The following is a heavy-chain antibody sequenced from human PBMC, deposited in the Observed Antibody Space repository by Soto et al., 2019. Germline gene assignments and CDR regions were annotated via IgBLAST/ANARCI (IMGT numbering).Heavy chain of an antibody. V-gene: IGHV4-4*02. CDR1: GGSINNGNS. D-gene: IGHD2-15*01. J-gene: IGHJ6*02. Sequence: PSETLSLTCTVSGGSINNGNSWSGVRQSPGRGLEGIGESYYSGRPQYNPSLKSRISSSVDNPKNQISLKLTSVTAADTARYYCAASYCSGGRCSAYAMDIWGQGTTVTVSS. CDR2: SYYSGRP. CDR3: AASYCSGGRCSAYAMDI.